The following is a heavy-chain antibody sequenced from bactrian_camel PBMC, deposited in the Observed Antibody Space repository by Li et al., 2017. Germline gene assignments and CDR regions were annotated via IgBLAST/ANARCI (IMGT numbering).Heavy chain of an antibody. D-gene: IGHD5*01. CDR1: GFTFSSYD. CDR2: INSGGGST. Sequence: GGGLVQPGGSLRLSCAASGFTFSSYDMSWVRQAPGKGLEWVSGINSGGGSTYCADSVKGRFTISRDNAKNTLYLQTNSLKTEDTAVYYCATVMSMGWVLRNITTAWTTGAKEPRSPSP. V-gene: IGHV3S40*01. J-gene: IGHJ7*01.